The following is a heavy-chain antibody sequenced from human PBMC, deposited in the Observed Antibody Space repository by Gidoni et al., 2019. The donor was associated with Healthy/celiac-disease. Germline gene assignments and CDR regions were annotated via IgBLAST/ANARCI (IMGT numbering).Heavy chain of an antibody. CDR3: ARDRDCSGGSCYSFRFSFQH. CDR2: ISSSSSTI. D-gene: IGHD2-15*01. J-gene: IGHJ1*01. Sequence: EWVSYISSSSSTIYYADSVKGRFTISRDNAKNSLYLQMNSLRAEDTAVYYCARDRDCSGGSCYSFRFSFQHWGQGTLVTVSS. V-gene: IGHV3-48*01.